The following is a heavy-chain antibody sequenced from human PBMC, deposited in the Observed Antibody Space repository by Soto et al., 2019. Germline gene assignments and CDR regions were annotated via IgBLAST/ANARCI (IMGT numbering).Heavy chain of an antibody. V-gene: IGHV3-30-3*01. CDR1: GFTFSSYA. Sequence: PGGSLRLSCAASGFTFSSYAMHWVRQAPGKGLEWVAVISYDGSNKYYADSVKGRFTISRDNSKNTLYLQMNSLRAEDTAVYYCASLSGSSPLFDYWGQGTLVTVSS. CDR2: ISYDGSNK. D-gene: IGHD1-26*01. CDR3: ASLSGSSPLFDY. J-gene: IGHJ4*02.